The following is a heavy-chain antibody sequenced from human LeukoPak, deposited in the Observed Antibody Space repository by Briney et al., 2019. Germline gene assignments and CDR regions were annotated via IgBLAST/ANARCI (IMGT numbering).Heavy chain of an antibody. V-gene: IGHV4-34*01. CDR1: GGSFSGYY. Sequence: SETLSLTCAVYGGSFSGYYWSWIRQPPGKGLEWIGEINHSGSTNYNPSLKSRVTISVDTSKNQFSLKLSSVTAADTAVYYCARSSLVGATLYYYYGMDVWGQGTTVTVSS. CDR2: INHSGST. D-gene: IGHD1-26*01. CDR3: ARSSLVGATLYYYYGMDV. J-gene: IGHJ6*02.